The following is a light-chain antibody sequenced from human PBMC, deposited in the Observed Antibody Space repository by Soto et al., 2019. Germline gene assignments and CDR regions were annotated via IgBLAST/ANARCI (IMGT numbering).Light chain of an antibody. Sequence: IVMTQSPVTMSVSPGERATLSGRASQSISTNLAWYQQKPGQAPRLLIYGASTRATDIPARFSGGGSGTEFPLTISSLQSEDVAVYYCQHYNNWPPWTFGQGTKVETK. CDR3: QHYNNWPPWT. CDR2: GAS. V-gene: IGKV3-15*01. J-gene: IGKJ1*01. CDR1: QSISTN.